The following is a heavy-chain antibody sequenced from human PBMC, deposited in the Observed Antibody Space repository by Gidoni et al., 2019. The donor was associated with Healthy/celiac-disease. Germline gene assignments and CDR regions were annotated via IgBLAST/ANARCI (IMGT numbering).Heavy chain of an antibody. CDR3: ARGLGYNPELDNPYYYYYMDV. CDR1: GFPFSSYS. CDR2: ISSSSSYI. J-gene: IGHJ6*03. D-gene: IGHD2-8*01. Sequence: EVQLVESGGGLVTPGGSLRLSCAASGFPFSSYSMTWFRQAPGKGLEWVSSISSSSSYIYYADSVKGRFTISRDNAKNSLYLQMNSLRAEDTAVYYCARGLGYNPELDNPYYYYYMDVWGKGTTVTVSS. V-gene: IGHV3-21*01.